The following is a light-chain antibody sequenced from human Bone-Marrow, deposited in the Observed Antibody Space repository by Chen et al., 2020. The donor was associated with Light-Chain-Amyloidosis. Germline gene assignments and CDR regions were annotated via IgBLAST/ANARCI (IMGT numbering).Light chain of an antibody. Sequence: SALSQPASVSGSPGQSLTISCTASNSDVGNYNLVSWYQHHPGKASKLIIYGDFKRPSGVSNRFSGSKSGNTASLTISGLQNEDEAHYHCCAYTGSSTWVFGGGTKLTVL. J-gene: IGLJ3*02. CDR3: CAYTGSSTWV. CDR1: NSDVGNYNL. CDR2: GDF. V-gene: IGLV2-23*01.